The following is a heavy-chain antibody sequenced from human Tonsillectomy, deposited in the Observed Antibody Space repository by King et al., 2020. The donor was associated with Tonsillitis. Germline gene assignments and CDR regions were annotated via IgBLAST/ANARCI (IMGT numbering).Heavy chain of an antibody. Sequence: LQQWGAGLLKPSETLSLTCAVYGGSFSGYYWSWIRQPPGKGLEWIGEINHSGSTNYIPSLKSRVTISVDTSKNQFSLKLSSVTAADTAVYYCARSPTFYVWGSYRSNRPLDYWGQGTLVTVSS. CDR3: ARSPTFYVWGSYRSNRPLDY. CDR2: INHSGST. V-gene: IGHV4-34*01. CDR1: GGSFSGYY. D-gene: IGHD3-16*02. J-gene: IGHJ4*02.